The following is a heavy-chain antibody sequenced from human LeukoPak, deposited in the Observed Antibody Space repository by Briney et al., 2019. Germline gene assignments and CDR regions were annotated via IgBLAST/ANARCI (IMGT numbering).Heavy chain of an antibody. CDR3: VSPRGFSYGYFDY. J-gene: IGHJ4*02. CDR2: IYYSKNT. Sequence: SETLSLTCTVSGGSISSYHWSWSRQPPGKGLEWIGSIYYSKNTYYNPSLKSRVTISADTSKNQFSLTLGSVSATDTAVYYCVSPRGFSYGYFDYWGQGTLVTVSS. V-gene: IGHV4-39*01. CDR1: GGSISSYH. D-gene: IGHD5-18*01.